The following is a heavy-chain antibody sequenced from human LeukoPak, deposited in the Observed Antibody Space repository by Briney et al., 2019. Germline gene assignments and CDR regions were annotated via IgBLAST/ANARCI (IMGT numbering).Heavy chain of an antibody. D-gene: IGHD5-18*01. J-gene: IGHJ4*02. Sequence: GGSLRLSCAASGFTFKTYSMIWVRQAPGKGLEWVSMIYPNGNTFYTDSVKGRFTISRDNSKNTLDLQMSSLRAEDTAVYYCARRGHGYGSPFDYWGQGTLVTVSS. CDR1: GFTFKTYS. CDR3: ARRGHGYGSPFDY. V-gene: IGHV3-66*04. CDR2: IYPNGNT.